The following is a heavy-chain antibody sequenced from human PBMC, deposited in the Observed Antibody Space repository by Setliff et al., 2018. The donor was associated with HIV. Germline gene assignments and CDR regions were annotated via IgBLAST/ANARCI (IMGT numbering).Heavy chain of an antibody. D-gene: IGHD1-26*01. CDR2: IYHNGST. Sequence: SETLSLTCTVSGGSISSSNFYWGWIRQPPGKGLEWIGYIYHNGSTYYNPSLKSRVIISVDTSKNQFSLKLSSVTAADTALYYCARGQSQGYAYSGSYGAFDIWGQGTMVTVS. CDR3: ARGQSQGYAYSGSYGAFDI. V-gene: IGHV4-31*03. CDR1: GGSISSSNFY. J-gene: IGHJ3*02.